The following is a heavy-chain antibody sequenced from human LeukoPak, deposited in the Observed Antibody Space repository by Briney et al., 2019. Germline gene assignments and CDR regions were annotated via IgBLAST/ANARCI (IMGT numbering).Heavy chain of an antibody. V-gene: IGHV1-69*05. Sequence: SVKVSCKASGGTFISYAISWVRQAPGQGLEGMGRIIPIFGTANYAQKFQGRVTLTTDESTSTAYMELSSLRSEDTAVYYCARGDFHDDYGDYPFDYWGQGTLVTVSS. CDR3: ARGDFHDDYGDYPFDY. CDR2: IIPIFGTA. D-gene: IGHD4-17*01. J-gene: IGHJ4*02. CDR1: GGTFISYA.